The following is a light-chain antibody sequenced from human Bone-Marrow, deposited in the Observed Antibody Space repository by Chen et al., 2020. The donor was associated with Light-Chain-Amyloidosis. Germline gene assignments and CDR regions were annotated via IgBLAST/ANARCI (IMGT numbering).Light chain of an antibody. J-gene: IGLJ3*02. Sequence: QSVLTQPASASGSPGHSITISCTGTSSDVGSYNLVSWYQQHPGKAPKLMIYEGSKRPSGVSNRFSGSKSGNTASLTISGLQAEDEADYYCCSYAGSSTWVFGGGTKLTVL. CDR3: CSYAGSSTWV. V-gene: IGLV2-23*01. CDR1: SSDVGSYNL. CDR2: EGS.